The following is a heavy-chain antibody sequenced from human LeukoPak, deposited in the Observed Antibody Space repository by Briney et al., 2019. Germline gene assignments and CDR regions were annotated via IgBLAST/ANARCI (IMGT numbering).Heavy chain of an antibody. V-gene: IGHV4-59*12. J-gene: IGHJ3*02. CDR1: GGCISSYY. CDR3: ARVMSYGYTFGTGDAFDI. D-gene: IGHD5-18*01. Sequence: PSETLSLTCTVSGGCISSYYWSWIRQPPGKGLEWIVYIYYSGSTNYNPSLKSRVTISVDTSKNQFSLKLSSVTAADTAVYYCARVMSYGYTFGTGDAFDIWGQGTMVTVSS. CDR2: IYYSGST.